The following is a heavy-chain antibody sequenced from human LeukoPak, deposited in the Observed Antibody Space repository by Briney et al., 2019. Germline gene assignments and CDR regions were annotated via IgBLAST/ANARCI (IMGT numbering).Heavy chain of an antibody. V-gene: IGHV3-30*02. D-gene: IGHD3-22*01. Sequence: GGSLRLSCAASGFTFSSYGMHWVRQAPGKGLEWVAFIRYDGSNKYYADSVKGRFTISRDNSKNTLYLQMNSLRAEDTAVYYCAKDRSDSYYYDSSGYYPDYWGQGTLVTVSS. J-gene: IGHJ4*02. CDR1: GFTFSSYG. CDR2: IRYDGSNK. CDR3: AKDRSDSYYYDSSGYYPDY.